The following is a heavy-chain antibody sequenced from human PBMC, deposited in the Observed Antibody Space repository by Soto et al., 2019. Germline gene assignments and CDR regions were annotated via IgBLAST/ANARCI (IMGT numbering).Heavy chain of an antibody. V-gene: IGHV4-34*01. CDR1: GGSFSGYY. CDR3: ARGPPSDY. Sequence: SETLSLTCAVYGGSFSGYYWSWIRQPPGKGLEWIGEINHSGSTNYNPSLKSRVTISVDTSKNQFSLKLSSVTAADTAVYYCARGPPSDYWGQGTLVTVSS. CDR2: INHSGST. J-gene: IGHJ4*02.